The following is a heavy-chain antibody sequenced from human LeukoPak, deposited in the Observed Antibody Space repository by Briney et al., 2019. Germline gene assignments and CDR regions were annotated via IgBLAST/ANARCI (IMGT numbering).Heavy chain of an antibody. CDR3: AWESGDSPYYFDY. CDR2: ISSSSSYI. Sequence: GGSLRLSCAASGFTFSDYSLNWVRQAPGKGLEWVSSISSSSSYIYYADSVKGRFTISRDNAKNSLYLQMNSLRAEDTAVYYCAWESGDSPYYFDYWGQGTLVTVSS. J-gene: IGHJ4*02. D-gene: IGHD2-21*02. V-gene: IGHV3-21*01. CDR1: GFTFSDYS.